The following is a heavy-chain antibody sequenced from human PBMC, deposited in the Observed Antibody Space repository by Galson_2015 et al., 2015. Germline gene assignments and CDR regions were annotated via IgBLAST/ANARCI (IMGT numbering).Heavy chain of an antibody. D-gene: IGHD2-2*01. CDR1: GFTFSNYW. V-gene: IGHV3-7*03. Sequence: SLRLSCAASGFTFSNYWMTRVRQAPGKGLEWVANIKQDGSERYYVDSVKGRFTISRDNAKNSLYLQMNSLRAEDTAVYYCARDLSSTSWSDAFELWGQGTVVTVSS. CDR3: ARDLSSTSWSDAFEL. CDR2: IKQDGSER. J-gene: IGHJ3*01.